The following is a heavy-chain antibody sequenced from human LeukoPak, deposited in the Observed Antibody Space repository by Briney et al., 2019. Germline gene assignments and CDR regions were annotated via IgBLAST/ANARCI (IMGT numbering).Heavy chain of an antibody. V-gene: IGHV3-48*01. Sequence: GGSLGLSCAASGFTFSSYSMNWVRQAPGKGLEWVSYISSSSSTIYYADSVKGRFTISRGNAKNSLYLQMNSLRAEDTAVYYCARAGDYYDSSGYSPGDYWGQGTLVTVSS. CDR1: GFTFSSYS. J-gene: IGHJ4*02. CDR3: ARAGDYYDSSGYSPGDY. D-gene: IGHD3-22*01. CDR2: ISSSSSTI.